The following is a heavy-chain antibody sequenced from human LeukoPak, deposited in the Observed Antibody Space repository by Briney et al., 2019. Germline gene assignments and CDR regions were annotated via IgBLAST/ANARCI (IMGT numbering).Heavy chain of an antibody. CDR2: ISSSSSYI. D-gene: IGHD3-3*01. CDR1: GFTFSSYS. V-gene: IGHV3-21*04. J-gene: IGHJ4*02. Sequence: PGGSLRLSCAASGFTFSSYSMNWVRQAPGKELEWVSSISSSSSYIYYADSVKGRFTISRDNAKNSLYLQMNSLRAEDTALYYCAKEDFSEGRYYFDYWGQGTLVTVSS. CDR3: AKEDFSEGRYYFDY.